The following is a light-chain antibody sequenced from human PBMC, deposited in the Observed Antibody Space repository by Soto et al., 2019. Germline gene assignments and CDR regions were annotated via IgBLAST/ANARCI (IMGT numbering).Light chain of an antibody. J-gene: IGLJ3*02. V-gene: IGLV2-23*01. CDR3: CSSAGSSTGV. Sequence: QSVLTQPASVSGSPGQSITISCTGTSSDVGSYNLVSWYQQHPGKAPKLMIYEGNKRPSGVSNRFSGSKSGNTASLTISGRQAEDEADYYCCSSAGSSTGVFGGGTQLTVL. CDR1: SSDVGSYNL. CDR2: EGN.